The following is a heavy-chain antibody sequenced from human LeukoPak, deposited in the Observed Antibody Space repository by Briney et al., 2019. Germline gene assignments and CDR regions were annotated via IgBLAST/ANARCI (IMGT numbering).Heavy chain of an antibody. CDR1: GFTFSSYA. CDR3: ARGGGIAARRGYFDY. V-gene: IGHV3-30*04. D-gene: IGHD6-6*01. J-gene: IGHJ4*02. Sequence: GGSLRLSCAASGFTFSSYAMSWVRQAPGKGLEWVAVISYDGSNKYYADSVKGRFTISRDNSKNTLYLQMNSLRAEDTAVYYCARGGGIAARRGYFDYWGQGTLVTVSS. CDR2: ISYDGSNK.